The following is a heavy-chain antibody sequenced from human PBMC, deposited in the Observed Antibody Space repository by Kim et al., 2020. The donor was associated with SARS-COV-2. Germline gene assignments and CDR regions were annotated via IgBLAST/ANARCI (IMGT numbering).Heavy chain of an antibody. CDR3: ARGRAGVVPAPVLGLGPYYDYYAMDV. J-gene: IGHJ6*02. CDR2: INHSGST. CDR1: GGSFSDYN. Sequence: SETLSLTCALYGGSFSDYNWSWLRQPPGKGLEWIGEINHSGSTNVSPSVKSRITISVDTSKSQFSLTLKSMTATDTAVYYCARGRAGVVPAPVLGLGPYYDYYAMDVWGRGTPVAVSS. V-gene: IGHV4-34*01. D-gene: IGHD2-2*02.